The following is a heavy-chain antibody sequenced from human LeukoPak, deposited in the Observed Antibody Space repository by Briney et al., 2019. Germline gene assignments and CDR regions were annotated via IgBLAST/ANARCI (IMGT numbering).Heavy chain of an antibody. CDR2: VWDDGNNK. V-gene: IGHV3-33*01. CDR3: ARDSYQDYYGRFDP. D-gene: IGHD3-10*01. Sequence: GGSLRLSCAASGFSFSNHGMHWVRQAPGKRLEWVAVVWDDGNNKRYANSVNGRFTISRDNSENTLYLQMNGLTAEDTAMYYCARDSYQDYYGRFDPWGQGTLVIVSS. J-gene: IGHJ5*02. CDR1: GFSFSNHG.